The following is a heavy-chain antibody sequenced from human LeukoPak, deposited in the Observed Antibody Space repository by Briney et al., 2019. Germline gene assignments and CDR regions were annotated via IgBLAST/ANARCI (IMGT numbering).Heavy chain of an antibody. Sequence: GGSLRLSCAASGFTFRSFCLSWVRQAPGKGLEGVANIKQDGRERYYVDSVKGRFTVSRDNAKNSLYLQMNSLRAEDTAVYYCARGYYYDSRGYYLDYWGQGTLVTVSS. CDR3: ARGYYYDSRGYYLDY. CDR1: GFTFRSFC. CDR2: IKQDGRER. J-gene: IGHJ4*02. D-gene: IGHD3-22*01. V-gene: IGHV3-7*03.